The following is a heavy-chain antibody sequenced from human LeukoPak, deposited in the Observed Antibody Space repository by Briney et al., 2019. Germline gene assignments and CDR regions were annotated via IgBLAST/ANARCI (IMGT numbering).Heavy chain of an antibody. CDR3: AHPVNDAFDI. Sequence: PSETLSLTCTVSGYSISSGYCWGWIRQPPGKGLEWIGSIYHSGSTYYNPSLKSRVIISVDTSKNQFSLKLSSVTAADTAVYYCAHPVNDAFDIWGQGTMVTVSS. V-gene: IGHV4-38-2*02. D-gene: IGHD4-11*01. CDR1: GYSISSGYC. J-gene: IGHJ3*02. CDR2: IYHSGST.